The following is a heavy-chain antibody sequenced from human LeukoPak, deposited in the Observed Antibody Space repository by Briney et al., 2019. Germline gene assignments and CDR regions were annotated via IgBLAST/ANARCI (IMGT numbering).Heavy chain of an antibody. Sequence: SETLSLTCTVSGGSISSSSYYWGWIRQPPGKGLEWIGSIYYSGSTYYNPSLKSRVTISVDTSKDQFSLKLSSVTAADTAVYYCARLTGYSGSSYDHYSGMDVWGQGTTVTVSS. CDR3: ARLTGYSGSSYDHYSGMDV. CDR2: IYYSGST. V-gene: IGHV4-39*07. J-gene: IGHJ6*02. D-gene: IGHD1-26*01. CDR1: GGSISSSSYY.